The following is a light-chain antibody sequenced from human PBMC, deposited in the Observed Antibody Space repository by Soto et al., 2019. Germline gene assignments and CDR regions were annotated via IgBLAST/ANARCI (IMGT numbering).Light chain of an antibody. J-gene: IGKJ2*01. Sequence: ETVLTQSPGTLSLSPGERATLSCRASQSVGSTYLAWYQQKPDQAPRLLNYDTFSRATGIPDRFSGSGSGTDFTLTISRLEHEDFAVYQRQQYGNPPWTFGQGTKLEL. V-gene: IGKV3-20*01. CDR1: QSVGSTY. CDR2: DTF. CDR3: QQYGNPPWT.